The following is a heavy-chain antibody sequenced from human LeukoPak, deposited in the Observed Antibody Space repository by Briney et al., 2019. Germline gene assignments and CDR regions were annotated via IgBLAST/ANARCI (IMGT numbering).Heavy chain of an antibody. CDR3: ARTDSSSSPIDY. V-gene: IGHV4-34*01. CDR2: INHSGST. Sequence: PSETLSLTCAVYGGSFSGYYWSWIRQPPGKGLEWIGEINHSGSTNYNPSLKSRVTISVDTSKNQFSLKLSSVTAADTAVYYCARTDSSSSPIDYWGQGTLVTVSS. CDR1: GGSFSGYY. D-gene: IGHD6-6*01. J-gene: IGHJ4*02.